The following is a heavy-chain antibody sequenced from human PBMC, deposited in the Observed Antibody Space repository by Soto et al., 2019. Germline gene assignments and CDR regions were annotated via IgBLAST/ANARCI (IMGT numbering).Heavy chain of an antibody. D-gene: IGHD5-12*01. CDR3: AKVGYDFGYYYYGMDV. CDR1: GFTFSSYG. CDR2: ISYDGSNK. V-gene: IGHV3-30*18. Sequence: GGSLRLSCAASGFTFSSYGMHWVRQAPGKGLEWVAVISYDGSNKYYADSVKGRFTISRDNSKNTLYLQMNSLRAEDMAVYYCAKVGYDFGYYYYGMDVWGQGTTVTVSS. J-gene: IGHJ6*02.